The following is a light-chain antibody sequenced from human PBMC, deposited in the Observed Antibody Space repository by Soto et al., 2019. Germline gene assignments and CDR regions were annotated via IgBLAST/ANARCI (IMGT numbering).Light chain of an antibody. CDR1: HVISTY. Sequence: EIQLTQSPSVLSPSLGDSVIITCRANHVISTYLAWYQVKPGKAPRLLIYGASTLESGTPSRFSATVSGTEFSLTITSLQSEDFATYYCQQVFDWPVTFGRGTRVDIK. CDR3: QQVFDWPVT. CDR2: GAS. J-gene: IGKJ3*01. V-gene: IGKV1-9*01.